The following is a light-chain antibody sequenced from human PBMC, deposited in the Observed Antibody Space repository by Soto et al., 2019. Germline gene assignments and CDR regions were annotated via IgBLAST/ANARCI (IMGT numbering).Light chain of an antibody. V-gene: IGKV3-20*01. CDR2: GTA. J-gene: IGKJ2*01. CDR1: QSVSSSY. CDR3: HQYGSPPTYT. Sequence: EIVLTQSPGTLSLSPGERATLSCRASQSVSSSYLAWYQQKPGQAPRLLIYGTATRASGIPDRFSGSGSGTDFTLTISRLEPEDFAVYYCHQYGSPPTYTFGQGTKLEIK.